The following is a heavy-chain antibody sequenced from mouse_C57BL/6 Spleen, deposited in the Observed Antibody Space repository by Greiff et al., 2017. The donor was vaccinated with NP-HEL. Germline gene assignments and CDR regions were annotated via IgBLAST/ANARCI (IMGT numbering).Heavy chain of an antibody. V-gene: IGHV1-4*01. Sequence: VKLMESGAELARPGASVKMSCKASGYTFTSYTMHWVKQRPGQGLEWIGYINPSSGYTKYNQKFKDKATLTADKSSSTAYMQLSSLTSEDSAVYYCARDYDYDGYAMDYWGQGTSVTVSS. CDR1: GYTFTSYT. CDR3: ARDYDYDGYAMDY. D-gene: IGHD2-4*01. J-gene: IGHJ4*01. CDR2: INPSSGYT.